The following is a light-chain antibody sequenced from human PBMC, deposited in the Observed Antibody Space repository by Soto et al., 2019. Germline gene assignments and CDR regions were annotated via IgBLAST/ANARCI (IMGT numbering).Light chain of an antibody. CDR1: QSVSSS. V-gene: IGKV3-15*01. Sequence: EIVMTQSPATPSVSPGHRATLSCRASQSVSSSLAWYQQIPGQAPRLHIYDASTRATGIPARFGGSGSGTEFTLTISSLQFEDFAVYYYQQYNNWPPLTFGGGTKVELK. J-gene: IGKJ4*01. CDR3: QQYNNWPPLT. CDR2: DAS.